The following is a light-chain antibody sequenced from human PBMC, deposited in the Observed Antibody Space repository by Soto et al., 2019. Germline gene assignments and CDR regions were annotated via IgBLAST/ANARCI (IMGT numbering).Light chain of an antibody. Sequence: EIVMTQSPATLSVSPGERITLSCRASQSITTSLAWYQQKPGQAPRLLIYGASTRATNVAARFSGSGSATDFRLTISRLPSEDYSVYCCQQYTDWPTFGQGTRVEIK. J-gene: IGKJ1*01. CDR3: QQYTDWPT. CDR2: GAS. V-gene: IGKV3-15*01. CDR1: QSITTS.